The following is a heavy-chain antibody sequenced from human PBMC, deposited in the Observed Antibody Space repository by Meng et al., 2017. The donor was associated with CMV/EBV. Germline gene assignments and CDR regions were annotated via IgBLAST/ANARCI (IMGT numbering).Heavy chain of an antibody. D-gene: IGHD3-22*01. CDR1: GGAISSSSYY. CDR3: ARGVVTMIVVYDP. Sequence: QLQLQESGPGLGKPSGTLSLTCTVSGGAISSSSYYWGWIRQPPGKGLEWIGSIYYSGSTYYSPSLKSRVTISVDTSKNQFSLKLSSVTAADTAVYYCARGVVTMIVVYDPWGQGTLVTVSS. CDR2: IYYSGST. J-gene: IGHJ5*02. V-gene: IGHV4-39*07.